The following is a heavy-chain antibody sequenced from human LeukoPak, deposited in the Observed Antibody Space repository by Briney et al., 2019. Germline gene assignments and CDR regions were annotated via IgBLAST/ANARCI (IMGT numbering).Heavy chain of an antibody. J-gene: IGHJ4*02. CDR2: MNPNSGNT. Sequence: ASVKVSCKASGYTFTSYDINWVQQATGQGLEWMGWMNPNSGNTGYAQKFQGRVTMTRNTSISTAYMELSSLRSEDTAVHYCGRGSSWVDYWGQGTLVTVSS. CDR3: GRGSSWVDY. CDR1: GYTFTSYD. D-gene: IGHD6-13*01. V-gene: IGHV1-8*01.